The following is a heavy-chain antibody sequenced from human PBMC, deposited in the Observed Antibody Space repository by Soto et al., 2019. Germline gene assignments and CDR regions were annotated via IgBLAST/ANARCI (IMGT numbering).Heavy chain of an antibody. CDR2: ISSSSSYI. CDR3: ARDRARYCSGGSCYSGMDV. CDR1: GFTFSSYS. V-gene: IGHV3-21*01. J-gene: IGHJ6*02. D-gene: IGHD2-15*01. Sequence: EVQLVESGGGLVKPGGSLRLSCAASGFTFSSYSMNWVRQAPGKGLEWVSSISSSSSYIYYADSVKGRFTISRDNAKNSPYLHMNSLRAEDTAVYYCARDRARYCSGGSCYSGMDVWGQGTTVTVSS.